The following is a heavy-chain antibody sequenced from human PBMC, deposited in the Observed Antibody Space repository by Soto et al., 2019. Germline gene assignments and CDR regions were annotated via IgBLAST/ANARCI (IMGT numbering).Heavy chain of an antibody. CDR2: ISAYNGNT. CDR1: GYTFTTYG. CDR3: ARDTAMALPDA. V-gene: IGHV1-18*01. Sequence: QVQLVQSGAEVKKPGASVKVSCKASGYTFTTYGITWVRQAPGQGLEWMGWISAYNGNTKYAQKLQGRXSXTXXTSTSTAYMELRSLRSADTAVYYCARDTAMALPDAWGQGTLVTVSS. D-gene: IGHD5-18*01. J-gene: IGHJ4*02.